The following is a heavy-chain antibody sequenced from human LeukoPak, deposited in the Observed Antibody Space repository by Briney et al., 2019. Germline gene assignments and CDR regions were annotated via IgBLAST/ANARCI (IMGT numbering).Heavy chain of an antibody. V-gene: IGHV3-33*01. Sequence: GGSLRLSCAASGFTFSSYGMHWVRQAPGKGLEWVAVIWYDASNKYYADSVKGRFTISRDNSKNTLYLQMNSLRAEDTAVYYCARDLTTVTTGADYWGQGTLVTVSS. CDR2: IWYDASNK. CDR3: ARDLTTVTTGADY. J-gene: IGHJ4*02. D-gene: IGHD4-17*01. CDR1: GFTFSSYG.